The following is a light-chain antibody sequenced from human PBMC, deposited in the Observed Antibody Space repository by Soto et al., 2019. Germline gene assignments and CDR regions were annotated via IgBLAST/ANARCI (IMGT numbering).Light chain of an antibody. CDR2: DVS. J-gene: IGLJ2*01. CDR1: SSDIGRYNF. V-gene: IGLV2-14*03. CDR3: SSYTSTTTPVI. Sequence: QSALTQPASVSGSPGQSITISCTGTSSDIGRYNFVSWYQHHPGKAPKLMIHDVSTRPSAVSNRFSGSKSGNTASLTISGLQAEDEADYYCSSYTSTTTPVIFGGGTKLTV.